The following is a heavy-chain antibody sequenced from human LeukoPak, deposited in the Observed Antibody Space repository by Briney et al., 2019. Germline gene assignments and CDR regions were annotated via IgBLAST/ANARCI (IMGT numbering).Heavy chain of an antibody. CDR3: ARPRDYGFDY. D-gene: IGHD4/OR15-4a*01. V-gene: IGHV4-39*01. CDR2: IYNGETT. CDR1: GGSISSSSPY. J-gene: IGHJ4*02. Sequence: PSETLSHTCTVSGGSISSSSPYWGWIRQPPGKGLEWIGTIYNGETTYYNSSLKSRVTISVDTSKNQFSLKLSSVTAADTAVYYCARPRDYGFDYWGQGTLVTVSS.